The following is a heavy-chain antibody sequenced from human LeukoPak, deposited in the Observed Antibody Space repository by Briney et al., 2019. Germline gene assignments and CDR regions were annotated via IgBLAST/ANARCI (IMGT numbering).Heavy chain of an antibody. Sequence: QSGGSLRLSCAASGFTFSSYWMRWVRQAPGKGLVWVSRIKSDGNTNYADSVKGRFTISRDNAKNTVSLQMNSLRAEDTGVYYCARAPSEIGGYYPEYFRHWGQGTLVTVSS. J-gene: IGHJ1*01. D-gene: IGHD3-22*01. CDR1: GFTFSSYW. CDR3: ARAPSEIGGYYPEYFRH. CDR2: IKSDGNT. V-gene: IGHV3-74*01.